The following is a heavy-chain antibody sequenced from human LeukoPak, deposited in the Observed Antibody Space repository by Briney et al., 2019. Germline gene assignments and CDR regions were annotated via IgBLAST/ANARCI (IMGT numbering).Heavy chain of an antibody. CDR3: ARRAYSSGYYYFDY. Sequence: PSETLSLTCTVSGGSISSYYWSWIRQPPGEGLEWIGYIYYSGSTNYNPSLKSRVTISVDTSKNQFSLKLSSVTAADTAMYYCARRAYSSGYYYFDYWGQGTLVTVSS. CDR1: GGSISSYY. V-gene: IGHV4-59*01. CDR2: IYYSGST. D-gene: IGHD3-22*01. J-gene: IGHJ4*02.